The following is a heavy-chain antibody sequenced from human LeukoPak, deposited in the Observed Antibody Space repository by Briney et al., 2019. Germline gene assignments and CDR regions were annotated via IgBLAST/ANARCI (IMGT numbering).Heavy chain of an antibody. CDR3: VRAPREDMIVVVALTCFDY. J-gene: IGHJ4*02. V-gene: IGHV1-46*01. CDR1: GYMFTNYY. Sequence: DSVKVSCKASGYMFTNYYIHWVRQAPGQGLELMGIINPRGGGTRYAQKFQGRVTMTRDTSTSTVYMELSSLRSDDTAVYYCVRAPREDMIVVVALTCFDYWGQGTLVTVSS. CDR2: INPRGGGT. D-gene: IGHD2-15*01.